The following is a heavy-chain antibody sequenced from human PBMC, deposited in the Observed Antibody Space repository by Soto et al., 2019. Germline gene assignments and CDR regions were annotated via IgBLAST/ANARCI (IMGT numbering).Heavy chain of an antibody. CDR2: IYNSGST. J-gene: IGHJ6*02. D-gene: IGHD1-7*01. CDR1: GGYISGGYYS. V-gene: IGHV4-30-2*01. CDR3: ARGDRYNWNYRSTYYYYGMDV. Sequence: PSETLSLTCAVSGGYISGGYYSWSWIRQPPGKGLEWIGFIYNSGSTYYNSSLKSRVTISVDRSKNHFFLNLTSVTAADTAMYYCARGDRYNWNYRSTYYYYGMDVWGQGTTVTVSS.